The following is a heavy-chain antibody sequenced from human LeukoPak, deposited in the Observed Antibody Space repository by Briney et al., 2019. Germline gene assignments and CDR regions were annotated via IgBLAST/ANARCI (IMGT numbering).Heavy chain of an antibody. D-gene: IGHD5-12*01. V-gene: IGHV1-69*01. CDR3: ARPGRGYSGYDPFDY. Sequence: SVKVSCKASGGTFSSYAISWVRQAPGQGLEWMGGIIPIFGTANYAQKFQGRVTITADESTSTAYMELGSLRSEDTAVYYCARPGRGYSGYDPFDYWGQGTLVTVSS. CDR1: GGTFSSYA. CDR2: IIPIFGTA. J-gene: IGHJ4*02.